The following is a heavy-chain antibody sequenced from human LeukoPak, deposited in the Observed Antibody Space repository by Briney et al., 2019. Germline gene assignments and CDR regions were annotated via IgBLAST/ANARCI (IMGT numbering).Heavy chain of an antibody. CDR1: GDSLSGLY. CDR2: INYSGDT. D-gene: IGHD1-20*01. CDR3: SRGFLRYDWTDPDVRAFYSYYYMDV. J-gene: IGHJ6*03. Sequence: SETLSLTCGVHGDSLSGLYWSWVRPSPGKGREWIAEINYSGDTKYNPSLQSRLTESVDTSRNEFSLTLTSVTAADTAVYYCSRGFLRYDWTDPDVRAFYSYYYMDVWGKGTAVTVSS. V-gene: IGHV4-34*01.